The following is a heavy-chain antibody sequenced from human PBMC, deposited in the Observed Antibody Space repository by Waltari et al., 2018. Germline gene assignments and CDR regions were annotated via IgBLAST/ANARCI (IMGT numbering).Heavy chain of an antibody. CDR2: IYHSGST. V-gene: IGHV4-38-2*02. Sequence: QVQLQESGPGLVKPSETLSLTCTVSGYSISSGYYWGWIRQPTGKGLEWIGSIYHSGSTYYNPSLKSRVTISVDTSKNQFSLKLSSVTAADTAVYYCARTGGFGGGSYQYWGQGTLVTVSS. CDR3: ARTGGFGGGSYQY. D-gene: IGHD1-26*01. J-gene: IGHJ4*02. CDR1: GYSISSGYY.